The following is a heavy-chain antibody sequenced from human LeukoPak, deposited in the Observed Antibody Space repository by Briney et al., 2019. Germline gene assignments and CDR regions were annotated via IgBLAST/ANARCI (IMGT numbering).Heavy chain of an antibody. D-gene: IGHD4-17*01. CDR2: INQDGGEK. CDR1: GFTFNTYW. Sequence: GGSLRLSCAASGFTFNTYWMSWVRQAPGKGLEWVANINQDGGEKYYVDSVKGRFTISRDNAKNSQYLQMNSLRAEDTAVYYCARDKAYGDSEDFWGQGTLVTVSS. CDR3: ARDKAYGDSEDF. J-gene: IGHJ4*02. V-gene: IGHV3-7*05.